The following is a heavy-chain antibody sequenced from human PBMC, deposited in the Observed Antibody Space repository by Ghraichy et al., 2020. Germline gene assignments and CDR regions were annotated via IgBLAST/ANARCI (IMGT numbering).Heavy chain of an antibody. Sequence: GGSLRLSCAASGFIFSDYGMNWVRQAPGKGLEWVAFISSSSDYKYYADPVKGRFTISRDNAKDSLFLQMNSLRAEDTAVYFCAGVVVRAIFSPNWFDPWGQGTLVTVSS. J-gene: IGHJ5*02. CDR3: AGVVVRAIFSPNWFDP. V-gene: IGHV3-21*01. CDR2: ISSSSDYK. CDR1: GFIFSDYG. D-gene: IGHD3-10*01.